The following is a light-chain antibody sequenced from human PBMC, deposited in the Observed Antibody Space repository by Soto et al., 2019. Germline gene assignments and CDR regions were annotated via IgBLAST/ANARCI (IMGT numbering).Light chain of an antibody. CDR3: RSYTGSTYV. CDR2: GVS. Sequence: QSALTQPASVSGSPGQSITISCTGTSSDIGDYNYVSWYQQHPGKAPKLMIYGVSERSSGVSNRFAGSKSGSAASLTISGLQAEDEADCYCRSYTGSTYVFGTGTKVTVL. V-gene: IGLV2-14*01. J-gene: IGLJ1*01. CDR1: SSDIGDYNY.